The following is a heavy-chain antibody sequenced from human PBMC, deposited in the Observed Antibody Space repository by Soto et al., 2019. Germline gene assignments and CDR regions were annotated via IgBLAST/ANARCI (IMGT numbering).Heavy chain of an antibody. D-gene: IGHD3-3*01. CDR1: GYSFSNYG. CDR3: AKDMTRFLACPHYFRGLDV. CDR2: ISYDGITK. Sequence: QAQLVESGGGVVQPGRSLRLSCEASGYSFSNYGMHWVRQAPGKGLEWLAAISYDGITKYYSDSLKGRFTISKDNSKNTLYLEMNSLRPEDTAVYYWAKDMTRFLACPHYFRGLDVWGQGTTVTVSS. J-gene: IGHJ6*02. V-gene: IGHV3-30*18.